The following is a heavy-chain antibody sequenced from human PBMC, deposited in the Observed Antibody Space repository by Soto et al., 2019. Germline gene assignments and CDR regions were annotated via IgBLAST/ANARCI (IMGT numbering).Heavy chain of an antibody. CDR1: GGTFSSYA. CDR3: ARDEGDLTGPDY. Sequence: SVKVSCKSSGGTFSSYAISWVRQAPGQGLEWMGGIIPIFGTANYAQKFQGRVTITADESTSTAYMELSSLRSEDTAVYYCARDEGDLTGPDYWGQGTLVTVSA. CDR2: IIPIFGTA. D-gene: IGHD3-9*01. J-gene: IGHJ4*02. V-gene: IGHV1-69*13.